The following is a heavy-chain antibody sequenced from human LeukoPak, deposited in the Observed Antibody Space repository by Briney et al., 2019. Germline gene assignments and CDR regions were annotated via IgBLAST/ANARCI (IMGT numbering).Heavy chain of an antibody. CDR3: AKMRGQYYHSYYMDA. CDR2: GGSGGST. CDR1: GFIFSSYA. J-gene: IGHJ6*03. Sequence: PGGSLRLSCAASGFIFSSYALSWVRQAPGRGREWVSYGGSGGSTYYADSVKGRFTVSRDNSKSTLYLQMNSLTAEDTAVYYCAKMRGQYYHSYYMDAWGKGTTVTVSS. V-gene: IGHV3-23*01.